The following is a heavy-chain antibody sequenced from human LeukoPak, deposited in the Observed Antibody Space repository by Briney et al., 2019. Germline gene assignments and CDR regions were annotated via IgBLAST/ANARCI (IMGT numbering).Heavy chain of an antibody. Sequence: SETLSLTCAVYGGSFSGYYLSWIRQPPGKGLEWIGEINHSGSTNYNPSLKSRVTISVDTSKNQFSLKLSSVTAADTAVYYCARGPVRTGYCSSTSCHKVGGYYYYYGMDVWGQGTTVTVSS. CDR2: INHSGST. V-gene: IGHV4-34*01. D-gene: IGHD2-2*02. CDR3: ARGPVRTGYCSSTSCHKVGGYYYYYGMDV. CDR1: GGSFSGYY. J-gene: IGHJ6*02.